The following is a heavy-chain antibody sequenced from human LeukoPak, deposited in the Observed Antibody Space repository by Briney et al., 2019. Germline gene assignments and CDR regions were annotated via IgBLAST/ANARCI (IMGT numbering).Heavy chain of an antibody. CDR3: WRPHCSNSVCSSSRVDF. V-gene: IGHV4-39*01. CDR2: IHYSGST. CDR1: GGSMTSNNYY. J-gene: IGHJ4*02. D-gene: IGHD2-8*01. Sequence: PSETLSLACTVSGGSMTSNNYYWGWIRQPPGKGLEWIGNIHYSGSTYHSPSLKNRVTISVDTSKNQFSLRLKSVTAADTAVYYCWRPHCSNSVCSSSRVDFWGQGTLVTVSS.